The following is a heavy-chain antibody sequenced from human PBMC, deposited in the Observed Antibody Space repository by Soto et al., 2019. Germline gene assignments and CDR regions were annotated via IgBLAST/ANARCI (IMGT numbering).Heavy chain of an antibody. CDR1: GGFVNSVNNY. Sequence: QVHLQESGPGLVKPSQTLSLTCTVSGGFVNSVNNYWSWIRQPPGKGLECLGYILYTGRTYYNPSLRRRIPISIDTSKYLFSLKLTSVTAADTALYYWASVPFSSFGVAEPPVGWFDPWGQGTLVTVSS. J-gene: IGHJ5*02. CDR2: ILYTGRT. V-gene: IGHV4-30-4*01. D-gene: IGHD3-3*01. CDR3: ASVPFSSFGVAEPPVGWFDP.